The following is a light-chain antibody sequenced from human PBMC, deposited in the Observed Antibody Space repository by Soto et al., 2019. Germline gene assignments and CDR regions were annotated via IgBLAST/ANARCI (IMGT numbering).Light chain of an antibody. CDR2: AAS. Sequence: DIQMTQSPSSLSASVGYRVAITYRASQSISSYLNWYQQKPGKAPKLLIYAASSLQSGVPSRFSGSGSGTDFTLTISSLQPEDFATYYCQQSYSTPQVTFGQGTRLE. V-gene: IGKV1-39*01. J-gene: IGKJ5*01. CDR3: QQSYSTPQVT. CDR1: QSISSY.